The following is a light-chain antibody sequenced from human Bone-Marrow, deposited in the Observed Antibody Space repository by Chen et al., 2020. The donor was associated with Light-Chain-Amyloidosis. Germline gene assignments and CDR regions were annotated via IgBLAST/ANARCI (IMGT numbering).Light chain of an antibody. CDR3: EQGTHWPWT. CDR2: EVS. J-gene: IGKJ1*01. CDR1: HSLVYSDGNTF. V-gene: IGKV2-30*01. Sequence: DVVMTQSPLSLPVTLGQPASISCRSSHSLVYSDGNTFLSWFHQRPGQSPRRLIYEVSKRDSGVPDRFSGSGSGTDFTLKISRVEAEDVGVYYCEQGTHWPWTFGQWTNVEIK.